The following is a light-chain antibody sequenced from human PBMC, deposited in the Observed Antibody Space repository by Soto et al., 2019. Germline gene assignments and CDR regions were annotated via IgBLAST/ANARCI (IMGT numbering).Light chain of an antibody. CDR2: GAS. CDR1: QSVSSSY. CDR3: QQYAGSLFT. Sequence: EIVLTQSPGTLSLSPGERATLSCRASQSVSSSYLAWYEQKPGQAPRLLIYGASSRATGIPDRFSGSGSGTDFTLTISRLEPEDFAVYYCQQYAGSLFTFGPGTNVDIK. J-gene: IGKJ3*01. V-gene: IGKV3-20*01.